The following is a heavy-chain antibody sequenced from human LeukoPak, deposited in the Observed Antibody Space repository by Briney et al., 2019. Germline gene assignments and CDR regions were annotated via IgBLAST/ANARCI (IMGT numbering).Heavy chain of an antibody. CDR3: ARHGAVAGPNWFDP. D-gene: IGHD6-19*01. CDR2: MNPNSGNT. CDR1: GYTFTIYD. Sequence: GASVKVSCKASGYTFTIYDINWVRQATGQGLEWMGWMNPNSGNTGYAQKFQGRVTMTRNTSISTAYMELSSLRSEDTAVYYCARHGAVAGPNWFDPWGQGTLVTVSS. V-gene: IGHV1-8*01. J-gene: IGHJ5*02.